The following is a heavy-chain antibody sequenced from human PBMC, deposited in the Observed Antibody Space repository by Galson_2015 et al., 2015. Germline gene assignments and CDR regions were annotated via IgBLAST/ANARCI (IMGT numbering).Heavy chain of an antibody. V-gene: IGHV3-23*01. CDR1: GFTFSSYA. D-gene: IGHD2-8*02. CDR2: ISGSGGST. CDR3: AKGADGYCTGGVCQYGGPYYMDV. Sequence: SLRLSCAASGFTFSSYAMSWVRQAPGKGLEWVSAISGSGGSTYYADSVKGRFTISRDNPKNTLYLQMNSLRAEDTAVYYCAKGADGYCTGGVCQYGGPYYMDVWGKGTTVTVSS. J-gene: IGHJ6*03.